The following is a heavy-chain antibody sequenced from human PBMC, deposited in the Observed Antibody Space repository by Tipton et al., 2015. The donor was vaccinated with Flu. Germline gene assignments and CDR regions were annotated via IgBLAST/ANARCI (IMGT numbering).Heavy chain of an antibody. Sequence: LRLSCTVSGDSLRSYYWSWIRQSPGKGLEWIGQVYYSGTTNYNPSLKSRLTISLDTSQNQFSLRLTSVTAADTAVYYCARMRARDCTLGVCYLWWFDLWGRGTLVTVSS. CDR1: GDSLRSYY. CDR2: VYYSGTT. D-gene: IGHD2-8*01. J-gene: IGHJ2*01. V-gene: IGHV4-59*01. CDR3: ARMRARDCTLGVCYLWWFDL.